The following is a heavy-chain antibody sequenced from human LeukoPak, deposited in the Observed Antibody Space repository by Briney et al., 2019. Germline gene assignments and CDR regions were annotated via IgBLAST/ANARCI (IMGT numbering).Heavy chain of an antibody. J-gene: IGHJ4*02. V-gene: IGHV3-74*01. Sequence: GGSLRLSCAASGFTFSSYWMHWVRQAPGKGLVWVSRINSDGSSTSYADSVKGRFTISRDNAKNTLYLQMNSLRAEDTAVYYCARVAFSGYQLAFWGQGTLVTVSS. CDR2: INSDGSST. CDR1: GFTFSSYW. CDR3: ARVAFSGYQLAF. D-gene: IGHD3-22*01.